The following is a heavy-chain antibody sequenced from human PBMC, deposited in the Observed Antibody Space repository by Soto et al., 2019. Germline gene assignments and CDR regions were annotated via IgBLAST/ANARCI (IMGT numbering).Heavy chain of an antibody. CDR1: GDSITTNNW. CDR3: ARAAAVPGETDRFDY. CDR2: IYHNGMT. V-gene: IGHV4-4*02. D-gene: IGHD6-19*01. J-gene: IGHJ4*02. Sequence: PSETLSLTCAVSGDSITTNNWWSWVRQPPGEGLEWIGEIYHNGMTNYNPSLKSRVTMSVDTSKNQFSLKLTSVTAADTARYYCARAAAVPGETDRFDYWGQGTLVTVSS.